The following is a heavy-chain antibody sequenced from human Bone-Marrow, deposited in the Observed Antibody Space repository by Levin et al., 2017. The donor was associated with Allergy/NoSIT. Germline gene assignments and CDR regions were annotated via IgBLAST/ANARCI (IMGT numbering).Heavy chain of an antibody. Sequence: SCAASGFTFSSYAMHWVRQAPGKGLEWVAVISYDGSNKYYADSVKGRFTISRDNSKNTLFLQMNSLRAEDTAVYYCARANGYYFDYWGQGTLVTVSS. CDR3: ARANGYYFDY. CDR1: GFTFSSYA. V-gene: IGHV3-30*04. CDR2: ISYDGSNK. D-gene: IGHD2-8*01. J-gene: IGHJ4*02.